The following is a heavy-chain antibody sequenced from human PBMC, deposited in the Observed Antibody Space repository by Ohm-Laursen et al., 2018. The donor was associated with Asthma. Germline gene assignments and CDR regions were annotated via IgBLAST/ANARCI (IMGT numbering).Heavy chain of an antibody. CDR3: ARDSRDDSSGYYDNWFDP. CDR1: GGTFSSYA. V-gene: IGHV1-69*13. Sequence: SVKVSCKVSGGTFSSYAISWVRQAPGQGLEWMGGIIPIFGTANYAQKFQGRVTITADESTSTAYMELSSLRSEDTAVYYCARDSRDDSSGYYDNWFDPWGQGTLVTVSS. D-gene: IGHD3-22*01. CDR2: IIPIFGTA. J-gene: IGHJ5*02.